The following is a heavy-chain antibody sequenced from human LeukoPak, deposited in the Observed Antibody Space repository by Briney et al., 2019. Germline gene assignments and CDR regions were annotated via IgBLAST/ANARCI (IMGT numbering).Heavy chain of an antibody. Sequence: GGSLRLSCAASGFTFSSYSMSWVRQAPGKGLEWVANIKQDGSEKYYVDSVKGRFTISRDNAKNSLYLQMNSLRAEDTAVYYCAREFGSGSYYYWGQGTLVTVSS. V-gene: IGHV3-7*01. J-gene: IGHJ4*02. CDR3: AREFGSGSYYY. CDR2: IKQDGSEK. CDR1: GFTFSSYS. D-gene: IGHD1-26*01.